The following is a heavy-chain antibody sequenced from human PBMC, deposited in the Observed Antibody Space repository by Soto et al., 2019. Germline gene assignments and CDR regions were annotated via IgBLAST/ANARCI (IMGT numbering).Heavy chain of an antibody. V-gene: IGHV4-38-2*01. CDR3: ARGEIVGENEVDD. CDR1: GYSIRSGYY. CDR2: IYHSGGT. D-gene: IGHD1-26*01. Sequence: SENLFVTCAVSGYSIRSGYYCGWIRQPPGKGLEGIGSIYHSGGTYYNTSLKSRVNISVDTYKNQFSLKMSSVTAADTAVYDCARGEIVGENEVDDWGQGTPVTVS. J-gene: IGHJ4*02.